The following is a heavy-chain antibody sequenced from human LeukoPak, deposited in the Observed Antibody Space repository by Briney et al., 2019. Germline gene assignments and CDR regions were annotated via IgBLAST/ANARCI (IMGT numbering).Heavy chain of an antibody. Sequence: GGSPRLSCEVSGFTLSTYWMNWVRQAPGKGLEWVANIKQDGSEKYYVDSVKGRFTISRDNAKNSLYLQMNGLRAEDTAVYYCARSGVAFAGVTSFGHWGQGTLVTVSS. CDR2: IKQDGSEK. J-gene: IGHJ4*02. D-gene: IGHD3-16*01. CDR1: GFTLSTYW. V-gene: IGHV3-7*01. CDR3: ARSGVAFAGVTSFGH.